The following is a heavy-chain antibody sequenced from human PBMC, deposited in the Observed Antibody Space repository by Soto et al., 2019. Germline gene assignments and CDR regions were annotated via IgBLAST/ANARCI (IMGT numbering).Heavy chain of an antibody. CDR3: AKDPNGDYIGAFDS. CDR2: ISFGSTTI. V-gene: IGHV3-23*01. CDR1: PLPFGTFA. J-gene: IGHJ4*02. Sequence: EVQLSESGGGLVRPGGSRRSPWEGSPLPFGTFAMPWAPQAPGKGLEWLPAISFGSTTIKYADPVKGRFTISRDNSKNMLSLQMNSLSAEDTAIYYCAKDPNGDYIGAFDSWGQGTLVTVSS. D-gene: IGHD4-17*01.